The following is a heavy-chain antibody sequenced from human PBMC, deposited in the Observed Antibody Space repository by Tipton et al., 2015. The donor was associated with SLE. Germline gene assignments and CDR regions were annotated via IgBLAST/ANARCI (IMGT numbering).Heavy chain of an antibody. CDR2: ISSSGSTI. J-gene: IGHJ4*02. V-gene: IGHV3-11*01. Sequence: GSLRLSCAASGFTFSDYYMSWIRQAPGKGLEWVSYISSSGSTIYYADSVKGRFTISRDNSKNTLYLQMNSLRAEDTAVYYCAILIAVAGTHPFDYWGQGTLVTVSS. D-gene: IGHD6-19*01. CDR1: GFTFSDYY. CDR3: AILIAVAGTHPFDY.